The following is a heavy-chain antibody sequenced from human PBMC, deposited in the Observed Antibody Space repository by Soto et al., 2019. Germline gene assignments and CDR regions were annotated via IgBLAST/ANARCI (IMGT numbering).Heavy chain of an antibody. Sequence: QVQLQQWGAGLLKPSETLSLTCAVYGGSFSGYYWSWIRQPPGKGLEWIGEINHSGSTNYNPSLKSRVTISVDTSKNQFSLKLSSVTAADTAVYYCARGGERTTIFGVVITDDAFDIWGQGTMVTVSS. J-gene: IGHJ3*02. V-gene: IGHV4-34*01. D-gene: IGHD3-3*01. CDR2: INHSGST. CDR1: GGSFSGYY. CDR3: ARGGERTTIFGVVITDDAFDI.